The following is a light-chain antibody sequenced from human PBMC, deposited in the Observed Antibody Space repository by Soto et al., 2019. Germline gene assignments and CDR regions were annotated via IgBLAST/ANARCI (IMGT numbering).Light chain of an antibody. CDR3: SSYTSSSTV. V-gene: IGLV2-14*01. Sequence: QSALTQPASVSGSPGQSITISCTGTSSDVGGYNYVSWYQQHPGKAPKLMIYEVSNRPSGVSNRFSGSKSGNTASLTISGLPAEDEADYYCSSYTSSSTVFGGGTKLTVL. CDR2: EVS. CDR1: SSDVGGYNY. J-gene: IGLJ3*02.